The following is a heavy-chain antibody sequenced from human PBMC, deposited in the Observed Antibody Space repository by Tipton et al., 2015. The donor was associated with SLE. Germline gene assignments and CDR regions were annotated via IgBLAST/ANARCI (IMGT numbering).Heavy chain of an antibody. CDR2: IYHRGTT. Sequence: TLSITCTVSGGSISSDSYYWGWIRQPPGKGLEWIGYIYHRGTTYYNPSLKSRVTILVDTSKNQFSLRVTSVTAADTAVYYCARHYGSSFDFWGQGSLVTVSS. V-gene: IGHV4-39*07. CDR1: GGSISSDSYY. CDR3: ARHYGSSFDF. J-gene: IGHJ4*02. D-gene: IGHD6-13*01.